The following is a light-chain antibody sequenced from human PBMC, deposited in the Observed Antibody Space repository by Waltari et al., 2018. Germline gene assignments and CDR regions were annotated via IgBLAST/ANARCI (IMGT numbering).Light chain of an antibody. V-gene: IGLV2-23*02. CDR2: ETN. CDR1: DNALWRSTL. J-gene: IGLJ1*01. CDR3: CSYAGSDTFHYV. Sequence: HSALTQPASVSGSPGQSITISCPGSDNALWRSTLFPWYQPPPGKAPKPLIYETNKRPSGVSNRFSGSKSGNTASLTISGLQIEDEADYHCCSYAGSDTFHYVFGSGTQVTVL.